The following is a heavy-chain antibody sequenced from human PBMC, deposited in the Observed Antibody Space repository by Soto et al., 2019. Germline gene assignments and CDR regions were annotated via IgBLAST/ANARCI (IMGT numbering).Heavy chain of an antibody. D-gene: IGHD4-17*01. Sequence: EVQVVESGGGLVQPGGSMRLSCATSKFTFSAYAMTWVRQAPGEGLEWVSSISGSGGGTSYADSVKGRFSISRDNSTNTLYLRMNSLGVEDTAVYYCTRDPNGAHIWAFDFWGQGRVVTVSS. CDR1: KFTFSAYA. CDR2: ISGSGGGT. J-gene: IGHJ3*01. V-gene: IGHV3-23*04. CDR3: TRDPNGAHIWAFDF.